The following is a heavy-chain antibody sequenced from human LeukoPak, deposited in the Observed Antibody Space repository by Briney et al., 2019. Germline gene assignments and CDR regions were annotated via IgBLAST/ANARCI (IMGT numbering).Heavy chain of an antibody. CDR3: ARAVDYDSSGYYIDY. V-gene: IGHV1-69*13. CDR1: GGTFSSYA. J-gene: IGHJ4*02. D-gene: IGHD3-22*01. Sequence: SVKVSCKASGGTFSSYAISWVRQAPGQGLEWMGGIIPIFGTANCAQKFQGRVTITADESTSTAYMELSSLRSEDTAVYYCARAVDYDSSGYYIDYWGQGTLVTVSS. CDR2: IIPIFGTA.